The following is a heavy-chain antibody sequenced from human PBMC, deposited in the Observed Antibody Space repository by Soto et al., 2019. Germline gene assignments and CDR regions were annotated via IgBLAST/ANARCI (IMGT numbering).Heavy chain of an antibody. CDR1: GFTFTRYA. J-gene: IGHJ6*02. Sequence: QVQLVESGGGVVQPERALRLSCAASGFTFTRYAMHWVRQAPGKGLEWVAVISYDGSNKYYADSVKGRFTISRDNSKNTLYLQMNSLRAEDTAVYDCAKDHFGSGDYSMDVWGQGTTGTVSS. D-gene: IGHD3-10*01. V-gene: IGHV3-30*18. CDR3: AKDHFGSGDYSMDV. CDR2: ISYDGSNK.